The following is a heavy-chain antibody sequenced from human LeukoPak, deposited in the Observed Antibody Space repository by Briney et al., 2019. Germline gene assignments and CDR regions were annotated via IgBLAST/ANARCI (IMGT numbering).Heavy chain of an antibody. CDR3: AKDETIAVAGTARFDY. V-gene: IGHV3-74*01. J-gene: IGHJ4*02. CDR2: INSDGSWT. D-gene: IGHD6-19*01. CDR1: GNYR. Sequence: GGSLRLSCAASGNYRMRWVRQAPGKGLVWVSHINSDGSWTSYADSVKGRFTISRDNSRNTLYLQMNSLRAEDTAVYYCAKDETIAVAGTARFDYWGQGTLVTVSS.